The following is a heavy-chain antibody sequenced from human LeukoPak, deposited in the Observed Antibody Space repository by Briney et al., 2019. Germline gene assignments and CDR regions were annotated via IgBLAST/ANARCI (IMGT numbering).Heavy chain of an antibody. CDR1: GFTFSSYW. CDR2: ISYDGSNK. Sequence: GGSLRLSCVVSGFTFSSYWMSWVRQAPGQGLEWVAVISYDGSNKYYADSVKGRLTISRDNSKNTLYLQMNSLRAEDTAVYYCAKDIVVVVAAHGGFDYWGQGTLSPSPQ. D-gene: IGHD2-15*01. CDR3: AKDIVVVVAAHGGFDY. V-gene: IGHV3-30*18. J-gene: IGHJ4*02.